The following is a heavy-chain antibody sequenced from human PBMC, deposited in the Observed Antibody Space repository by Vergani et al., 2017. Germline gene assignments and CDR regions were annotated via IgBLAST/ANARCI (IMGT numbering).Heavy chain of an antibody. CDR2: ISGSGGNT. V-gene: IGHV3-23*01. CDR3: AKARDPNCKCCNCYSYYYCLDL. CDR1: GFTFSSYA. J-gene: IGHJ6*02. D-gene: IGHD2/OR15-2a*01. Sequence: EVQLLESGGNLIQPGGSLRLSCGASGFTFSSYAMTWVRLAPGKGLQWVSAISGSGGNTFYTDYVKGRFTISRCNSKDTLYLQMNSLRVEDTAIYYCAKARDPNCKCCNCYSYYYCLDLWVQGTTVTVSS.